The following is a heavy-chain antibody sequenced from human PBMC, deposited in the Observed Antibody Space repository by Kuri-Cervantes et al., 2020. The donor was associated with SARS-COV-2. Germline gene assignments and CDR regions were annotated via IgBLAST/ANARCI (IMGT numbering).Heavy chain of an antibody. CDR3: AKVSDSMTTVTTLGV. V-gene: IGHV3-23*01. Sequence: LSLTCAASGFTFSTYAMSRVRQAPGKGLEWVSAISRSGTYYADSVKGRFTISRDNSKNTLYLQMNSLRAEDTAVYYCAKVSDSMTTVTTLGVWGQGTLVTVSS. D-gene: IGHD4-17*01. J-gene: IGHJ4*02. CDR1: GFTFSTYA. CDR2: ISRSGT.